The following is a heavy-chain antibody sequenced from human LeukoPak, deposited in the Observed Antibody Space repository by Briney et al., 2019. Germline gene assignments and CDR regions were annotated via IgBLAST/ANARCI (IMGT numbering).Heavy chain of an antibody. CDR1: GFTFSSYA. J-gene: IGHJ4*02. D-gene: IGHD6-19*01. CDR3: VRAPPGTGWLIDH. V-gene: IGHV3-23*01. CDR2: ISGSGGST. Sequence: GGSLRLSCAASGFTFSSYAMSWVRQAPGKGLEWVSAISGSGGSTYYADSVKGRFTISRDNSKNTLYLQMNSLRVGDTAVYYCVRAPPGTGWLIDHWGQGTLVAVSS.